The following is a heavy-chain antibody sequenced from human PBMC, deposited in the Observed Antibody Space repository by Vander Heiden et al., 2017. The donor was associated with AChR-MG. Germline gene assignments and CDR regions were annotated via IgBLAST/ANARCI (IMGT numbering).Heavy chain of an antibody. V-gene: IGHV3-23*01. J-gene: IGHJ3*01. CDR1: GFTFGRYA. Sequence: EVQLLESGGDLVQPGGSLRLSCVGSGFTFGRYAMNWVRQAPGKGLEWVSVISYGGGSAFYADSVRGRFTMSRDNSKNIVYLEMQSLRPDDTAVYYCTKEATPAAANSRHTDWGQGTLVTVSS. CDR2: ISYGGGSA. D-gene: IGHD6-13*01. CDR3: TKEATPAAANSRHTD.